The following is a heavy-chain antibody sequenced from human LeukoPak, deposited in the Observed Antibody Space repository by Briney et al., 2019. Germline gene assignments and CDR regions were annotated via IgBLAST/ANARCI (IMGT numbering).Heavy chain of an antibody. D-gene: IGHD6-13*01. CDR2: ISSSSSYI. Sequence: GSLRLSCAASGSTFSSYSMNWVRQAPGKGLEWVSSISSSSSYIYYADSVKGRFTISRDNAKNSLYLQMNSLRAEDTAVYYCARGMVAAAGSYWGQGTLVTVSS. J-gene: IGHJ4*02. V-gene: IGHV3-21*01. CDR3: ARGMVAAAGSY. CDR1: GSTFSSYS.